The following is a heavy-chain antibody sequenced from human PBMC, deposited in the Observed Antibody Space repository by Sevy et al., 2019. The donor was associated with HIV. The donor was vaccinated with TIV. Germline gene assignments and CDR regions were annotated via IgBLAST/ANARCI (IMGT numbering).Heavy chain of an antibody. CDR3: ARDGGNSVKWYPLY. D-gene: IGHD2-2*01. V-gene: IGHV3-30-3*01. Sequence: GGSLRLSCAASGFAFSTHAMHWVRQAPGKGLEWVAVLSYEGTETVYAASVEGRFTISRDNSKNMLSLQINSLRPEDTAVYYCARDGGNSVKWYPLYWGHGTLVTVSS. J-gene: IGHJ4*01. CDR2: LSYEGTET. CDR1: GFAFSTHA.